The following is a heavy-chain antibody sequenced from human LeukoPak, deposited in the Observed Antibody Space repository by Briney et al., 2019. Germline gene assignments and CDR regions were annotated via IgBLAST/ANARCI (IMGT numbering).Heavy chain of an antibody. D-gene: IGHD4/OR15-4a*01. Sequence: SGGSLRLSCAASGFTFSSYWKSWVRQAPGKGLEWVANIKQDGSEKYYVDSVKGRFTISRDNSKNTLYLQMNSLRAEDTAVYYCARRAGAYSHPYDYWGQGTLVTVSS. CDR3: ARRAGAYSHPYDY. J-gene: IGHJ4*02. CDR1: GFTFSSYW. V-gene: IGHV3-7*03. CDR2: IKQDGSEK.